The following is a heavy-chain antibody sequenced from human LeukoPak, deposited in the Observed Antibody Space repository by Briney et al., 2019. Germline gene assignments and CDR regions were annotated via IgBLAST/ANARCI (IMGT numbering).Heavy chain of an antibody. J-gene: IGHJ3*02. Sequence: GGSLRLSCAASGFTFSSYGMQWVRQAPGKGLEWVAVISYDGSNKYYADSVKGRFTISRDNSKNTLYLQMNSLRAEDTAVYYCANGDGYNHDAFDIWGQGTMVTVSS. V-gene: IGHV3-30*18. CDR2: ISYDGSNK. D-gene: IGHD5-24*01. CDR1: GFTFSSYG. CDR3: ANGDGYNHDAFDI.